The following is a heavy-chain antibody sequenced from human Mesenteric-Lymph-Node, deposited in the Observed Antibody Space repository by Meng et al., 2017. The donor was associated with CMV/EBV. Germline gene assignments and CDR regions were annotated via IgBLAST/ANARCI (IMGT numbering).Heavy chain of an antibody. Sequence: ASVKVSCKASGYTFSGYYLHWVRQAPGQGLEWMGWINPNSGGTTYAQKFQGSVTMTRDTSINTAYMELSRLRSDDTAIYYCARRGAVGGSFDYWGQGTLVTVSS. J-gene: IGHJ4*02. CDR1: GYTFSGYY. V-gene: IGHV1-2*02. CDR3: ARRGAVGGSFDY. CDR2: INPNSGGT. D-gene: IGHD6-25*01.